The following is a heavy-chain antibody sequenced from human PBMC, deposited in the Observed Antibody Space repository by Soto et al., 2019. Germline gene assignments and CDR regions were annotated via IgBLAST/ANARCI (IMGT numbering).Heavy chain of an antibody. CDR1: VFSFSTYA. CDR2: ISGSGATT. V-gene: IGHV3-23*01. J-gene: IGHJ5*02. D-gene: IGHD2-8*01. CDR3: AREQCSPLDRYCADGDPDWAER. Sequence: VGSLRLSCASSVFSFSTYAMSCVRHSPGKCLEWVSAISGSGATTFYADSMKGRFTISRDNSRDTLYLQMNSLRAEDTAVYFCAREQCSPLDRYCADGDPDWAERWGRGTLVTVSS.